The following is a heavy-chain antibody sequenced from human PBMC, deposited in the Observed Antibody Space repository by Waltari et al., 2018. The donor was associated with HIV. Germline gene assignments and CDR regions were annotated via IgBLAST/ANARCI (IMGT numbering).Heavy chain of an antibody. J-gene: IGHJ4*02. V-gene: IGHV3-48*03. CDR2: ISSSGSTI. D-gene: IGHD1-26*01. CDR1: GFTFSSYE. Sequence: EVQLVESGGGLVQPGGSLRLSCAASGFTFSSYEMNWVHQAPGKGLEWVSYISSSGSTIYYADSVKGRFTISRDNAKNSLYLQMNSLRAEDTAVYYCARGGPSLALAYWGQGTLVTVSS. CDR3: ARGGPSLALAY.